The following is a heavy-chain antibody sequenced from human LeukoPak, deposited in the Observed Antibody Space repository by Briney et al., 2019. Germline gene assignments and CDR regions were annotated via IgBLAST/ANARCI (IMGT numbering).Heavy chain of an antibody. V-gene: IGHV3-74*01. CDR1: GFTFSSYW. Sequence: GGSLRLSCVASGFTFSSYWMHWVRQDPRKGLVWVSRIKGDGRNINYADSVRGRFTISRDNAKNALYLQANTLRDEDTAVYYCTRELMDYDVSTGLHHYYMDVWGQGTTVTVSS. CDR2: IKGDGRNI. J-gene: IGHJ6*02. CDR3: TRELMDYDVSTGLHHYYMDV. D-gene: IGHD3-9*01.